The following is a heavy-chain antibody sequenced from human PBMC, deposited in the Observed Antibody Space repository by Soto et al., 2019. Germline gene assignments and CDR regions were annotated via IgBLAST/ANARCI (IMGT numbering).Heavy chain of an antibody. CDR2: IKSKTDGGTT. Sequence: GGSLRLSCAASRFTLSNAWMNWVRQAPGKGLEWVGRIKSKTDGGTTDYAAPVKGRFTISRDDLKNTLSLQMNSLRTEDTAVYYCTADPAYYDYWSAYLGWFDPWGQGTLVTVSS. D-gene: IGHD3-3*01. V-gene: IGHV3-15*01. J-gene: IGHJ5*02. CDR3: TADPAYYDYWSAYLGWFDP. CDR1: RFTLSNAW.